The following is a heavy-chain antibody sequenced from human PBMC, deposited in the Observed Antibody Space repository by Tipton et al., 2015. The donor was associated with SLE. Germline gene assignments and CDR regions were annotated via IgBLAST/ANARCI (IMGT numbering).Heavy chain of an antibody. J-gene: IGHJ4*02. CDR3: ARSGWPIGDYVDS. D-gene: IGHD5-24*01. V-gene: IGHV4-31*03. CDR1: GVSISSGGYY. Sequence: TLSLTCTVSGVSISSGGYYWSWIRQHLEKGLEWIGYIYYSGLTYSNPSLKSRATISLDTSKNQVSLKMTSLTAADTAVYYCARSGWPIGDYVDSWGQGTLLTVSS. CDR2: IYYSGLT.